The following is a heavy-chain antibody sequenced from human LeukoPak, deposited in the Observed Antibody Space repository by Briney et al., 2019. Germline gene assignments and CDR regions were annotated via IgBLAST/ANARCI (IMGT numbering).Heavy chain of an antibody. CDR3: AKGGYYFDS. CDR1: GFTFSTYI. V-gene: IGHV3-23*01. J-gene: IGHJ4*02. Sequence: PGGSLRLSCAASGFTFSTYIMNWVRQAPGKGLEWVSGISGGGGGTYYVASVKGRFTISRDNSKDTLYLQMSSLRAEDTAVYYCAKGGYYFDSWGQGTLVIVSS. CDR2: ISGGGGGT.